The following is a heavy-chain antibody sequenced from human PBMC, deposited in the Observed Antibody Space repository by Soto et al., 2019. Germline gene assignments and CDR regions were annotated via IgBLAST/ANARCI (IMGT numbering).Heavy chain of an antibody. CDR3: ARQRGDFWSGYYRLDAFDI. Sequence: PSETLSLTCTVSGGSISSSSYYWGWIRQPPGKGMEWIGSIYYSGSTYYNPSLKSRVTISVDTSKNQFSLKLSSVTAADTAVYYCARQRGDFWSGYYRLDAFDIWVQGTMVTVSS. CDR1: GGSISSSSYY. CDR2: IYYSGST. D-gene: IGHD3-3*01. J-gene: IGHJ3*02. V-gene: IGHV4-39*01.